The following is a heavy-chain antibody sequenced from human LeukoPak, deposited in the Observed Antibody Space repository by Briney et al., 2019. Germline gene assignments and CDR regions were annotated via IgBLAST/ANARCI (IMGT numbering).Heavy chain of an antibody. CDR2: NIPIFGTA. D-gene: IGHD5-18*01. Sequence: ASVKVSCKASGGTFSSYAISWVRQAPGQGLEWMGGNIPIFGTANYAQKFQGRGTITADESTSTAYKELSSLRSEDTAVYYCARFSTGYSYAPIDYWGQGTLVTVSS. J-gene: IGHJ4*02. V-gene: IGHV1-69*01. CDR3: ARFSTGYSYAPIDY. CDR1: GGTFSSYA.